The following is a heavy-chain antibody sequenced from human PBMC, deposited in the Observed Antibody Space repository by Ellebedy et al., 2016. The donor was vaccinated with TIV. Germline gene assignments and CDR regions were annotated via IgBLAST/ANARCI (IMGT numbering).Heavy chain of an antibody. CDR3: ARRRGVRPRDWFDP. V-gene: IGHV1-8*01. D-gene: IGHD5-12*01. Sequence: ASVKVSXXASGYTFTSYDINWVRQATGQGLEWMGWMNPNSGNTGYAQKFQGRVTMTRDTSISTAYMELSRLRSDDTAVYYCARRRGVRPRDWFDPWGQGTLVTVSS. CDR2: MNPNSGNT. CDR1: GYTFTSYD. J-gene: IGHJ5*02.